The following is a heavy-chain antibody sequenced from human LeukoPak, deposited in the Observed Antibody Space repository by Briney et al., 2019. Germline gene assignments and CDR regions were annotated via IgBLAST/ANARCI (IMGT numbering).Heavy chain of an antibody. V-gene: IGHV4-34*01. CDR2: INHSGST. Sequence: ASETLSLTCAVYGGSFSGYYRSWIRQPPGKGLEWIGEINHSGSTNYNPSLKSRVTISVDTSKNQFSLKLSSVTAADTAVYYCARASSPNNWFDPWGQGTLVTVSS. J-gene: IGHJ5*02. CDR3: ARASSPNNWFDP. CDR1: GGSFSGYY.